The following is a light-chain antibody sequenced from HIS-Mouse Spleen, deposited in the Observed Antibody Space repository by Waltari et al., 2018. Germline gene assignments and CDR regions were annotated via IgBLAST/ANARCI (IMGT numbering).Light chain of an antibody. V-gene: IGLV2-23*01. CDR1: SSDVGSYNL. CDR2: EGS. Sequence: QSALTQPASVSGSPGQSITISCTGTSSDVGSYNLVSWYQPHPGKAPKLMSYEGSKRPSGVANRCSGSKSGNTASLTISGLQAEDEADYYCCSYAGSSTVVFGGGTKLTVL. CDR3: CSYAGSSTVV. J-gene: IGLJ2*01.